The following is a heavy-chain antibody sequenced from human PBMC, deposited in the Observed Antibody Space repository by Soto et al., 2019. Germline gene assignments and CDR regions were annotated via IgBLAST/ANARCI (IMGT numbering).Heavy chain of an antibody. CDR1: GYTFTGYY. D-gene: IGHD6-13*01. V-gene: IGHV1-2*04. Sequence: GASVKVSCKASGYTFTGYYMHWVRQAPGQGLEWMGWINPNSGGTNYAQKFQGWVTMTRDTSISTAYMELSRLRSDDTAVYYCARDRVAAAGPASAGMDVWGQGTTVTVSS. CDR3: ARDRVAAAGPASAGMDV. CDR2: INPNSGGT. J-gene: IGHJ6*02.